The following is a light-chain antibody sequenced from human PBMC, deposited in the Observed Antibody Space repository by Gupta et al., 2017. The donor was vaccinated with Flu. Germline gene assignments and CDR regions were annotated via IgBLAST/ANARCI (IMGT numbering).Light chain of an antibody. CDR1: QSVSSH. Sequence: IVLTQSPGTLSLSPGERATLSCRASQSVSSHLAWYQKKPGQAPRRLIYAASRRAMGSPASCGGSGDGTDTIVTINSREPEEFEVYYCQHLTNGHPSCTFGQGTPVEIK. CDR3: QHLTNGHPSCT. CDR2: AAS. V-gene: IGKV3-11*01. J-gene: IGKJ5*01.